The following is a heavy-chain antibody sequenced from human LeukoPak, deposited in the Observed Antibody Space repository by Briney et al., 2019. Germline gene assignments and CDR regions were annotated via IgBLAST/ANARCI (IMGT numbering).Heavy chain of an antibody. CDR2: INHSGST. J-gene: IGHJ5*02. CDR3: ARQHQDYYYDSSGYRRETGWFDP. Sequence: PSETLSLTCAVYGGSFSGYYWSWIRQPPGKGLEWIGEINHSGSTNYNPSLKSRVTISVDTSKNQFSLKLSSVTAADTAVYYCARQHQDYYYDSSGYRRETGWFDPWGQGTLVTVSS. CDR1: GGSFSGYY. D-gene: IGHD3-22*01. V-gene: IGHV4-34*01.